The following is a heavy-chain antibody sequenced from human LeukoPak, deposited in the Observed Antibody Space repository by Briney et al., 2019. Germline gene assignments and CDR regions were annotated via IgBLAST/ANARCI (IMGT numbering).Heavy chain of an antibody. V-gene: IGHV3-21*01. D-gene: IGHD6-13*01. Sequence: GGSLRLSCAASGFTFSSYSMNWVRQAPGKGLEWGSSISSSSSYIYYADSVKGRFTISRDNAKNSLYLQMNSLRAEDTAVYYCASSSIAAAGTWVFDYWGQGTLVTVSS. CDR1: GFTFSSYS. J-gene: IGHJ4*02. CDR3: ASSSIAAAGTWVFDY. CDR2: ISSSSSYI.